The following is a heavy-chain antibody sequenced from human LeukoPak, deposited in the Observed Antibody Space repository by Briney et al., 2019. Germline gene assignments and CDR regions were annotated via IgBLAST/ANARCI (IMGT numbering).Heavy chain of an antibody. D-gene: IGHD5-18*01. Sequence: SETLFLTCTVSGGPISTYYWSWFRQPPGEGLDWIGYIYSTGSTDYNASLRSRVTISVDTSKTQFSLKLTSVTAADTAVYYCASTRGHSYGCGAFDIWGQGTMVTVSS. CDR2: IYSTGST. CDR3: ASTRGHSYGCGAFDI. V-gene: IGHV4-4*09. J-gene: IGHJ3*02. CDR1: GGPISTYY.